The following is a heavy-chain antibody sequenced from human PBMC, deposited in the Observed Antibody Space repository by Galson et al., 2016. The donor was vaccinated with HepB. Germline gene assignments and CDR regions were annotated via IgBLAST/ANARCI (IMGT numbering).Heavy chain of an antibody. CDR2: ISSSRGYT. CDR3: ARGYYNAMDV. J-gene: IGHJ6*02. Sequence: SLRLSCAASGFTFSECYMSWVRQAPGKGLECVSYISSSRGYTHYAESVKGRFTISRDDSKNTLHLQMNSLRGDDTAVYYCARGYYNAMDVWGQGATVTVSS. CDR1: GFTFSECY. V-gene: IGHV3-11*06.